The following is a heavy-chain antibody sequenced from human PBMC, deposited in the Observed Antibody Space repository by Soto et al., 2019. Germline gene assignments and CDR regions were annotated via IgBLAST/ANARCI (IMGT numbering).Heavy chain of an antibody. D-gene: IGHD2-15*01. J-gene: IGHJ5*02. CDR3: ARDYCSGGSCYLENWFDH. V-gene: IGHV3-11*06. Sequence: XGALKLSCPASGFTFSDYYMSWIRQAPGKGLEWVSYISSSSSYTNYADSVKGRFTISRDNAKNSLYLQMNSLRAEDTAVYYCARDYCSGGSCYLENWFDHWGQGTLVTVSS. CDR2: ISSSSSYT. CDR1: GFTFSDYY.